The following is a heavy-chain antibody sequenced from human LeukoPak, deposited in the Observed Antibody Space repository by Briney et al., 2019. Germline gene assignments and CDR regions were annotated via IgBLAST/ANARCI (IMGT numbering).Heavy chain of an antibody. CDR2: IYYRGST. Sequence: SETLSLTWTVSGASVSAYYWAWIRQPPGERLQLIGYIYYRGSTYYNPSLEKRVTISVDTSKNHFSLKLNSMTAADTAVYYCARWPQFGNNWFDPWGQGTLVTVSS. V-gene: IGHV4-59*02. CDR1: GASVSAYY. D-gene: IGHD5-24*01. J-gene: IGHJ5*02. CDR3: ARWPQFGNNWFDP.